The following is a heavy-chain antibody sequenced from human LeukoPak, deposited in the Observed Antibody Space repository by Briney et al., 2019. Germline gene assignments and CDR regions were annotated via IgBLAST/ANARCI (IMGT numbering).Heavy chain of an antibody. J-gene: IGHJ4*02. D-gene: IGHD7-27*01. V-gene: IGHV3-21*06. CDR1: GFTFSTYN. CDR2: ITTGSTDI. Sequence: GGSLRLSCAASGFTFSTYNMNWIRQAPGKGLEWVSSITTGSTDIYYADSLKGRFTISRDDAKNSVYMQMNSLRVEDTAVYYCARDLPGVPIDHWGQGILVTVSS. CDR3: ARDLPGVPIDH.